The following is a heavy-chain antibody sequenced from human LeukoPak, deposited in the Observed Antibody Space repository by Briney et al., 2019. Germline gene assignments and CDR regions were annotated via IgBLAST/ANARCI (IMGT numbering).Heavy chain of an antibody. Sequence: SQTLSLTCTVSGGSISSGSYYWSWIRQPAGKGLEWIGRIYTSGSTNYNPSLKSRVTISVDTSKNQFSLELSSVTAADTAVYYCAKAPLVGASGDAFDIWGQGTMVTVSS. V-gene: IGHV4-61*02. CDR2: IYTSGST. CDR3: AKAPLVGASGDAFDI. CDR1: GGSISSGSYY. J-gene: IGHJ3*02. D-gene: IGHD1-26*01.